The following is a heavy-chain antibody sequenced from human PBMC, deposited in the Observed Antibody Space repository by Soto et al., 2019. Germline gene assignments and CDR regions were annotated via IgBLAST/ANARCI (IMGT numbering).Heavy chain of an antibody. Sequence: PSQTLSLTCAISGDSVSSNSAAWNWIRHSPSRGLELLGRTYYRSKWYNDYAISVKSRITVNPDTSKNQFSLHLNSVTPEDTAVYYCARMVGSTDDSWGQGTLVNVSS. V-gene: IGHV6-1*01. CDR2: TYYRSKWYN. J-gene: IGHJ5*01. CDR3: ARMVGSTDDS. D-gene: IGHD1-26*01. CDR1: GDSVSSNSAA.